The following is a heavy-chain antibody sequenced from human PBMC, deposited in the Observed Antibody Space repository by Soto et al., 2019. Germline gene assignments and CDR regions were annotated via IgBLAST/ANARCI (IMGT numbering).Heavy chain of an antibody. J-gene: IGHJ6*02. CDR2: IIPIFGTA. Sequence: GTAVKVSCKASGGTFRSYSRSWVQQAPGQGLEWMGGIIPIFGTANYAQKLEGRVTITADESTSTAYMELSSLRSEDTAVYYCARAGGNYYYYYGMDVWGQGTTVTVSS. CDR3: ARAGGNYYYYYGMDV. CDR1: GGTFRSYS. V-gene: IGHV1-69*13. D-gene: IGHD1-26*01.